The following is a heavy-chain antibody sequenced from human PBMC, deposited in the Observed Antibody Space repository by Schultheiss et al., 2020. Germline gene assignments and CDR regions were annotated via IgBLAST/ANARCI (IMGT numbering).Heavy chain of an antibody. CDR3: ARDRYDFWSGYFPSGYYGMDV. CDR1: GGTFSSYA. CDR2: IIPIFGTA. Sequence: SVKVSCKASGGTFSSYAISWVRQAPGQGLEWMGGIIPIFGTANYAQKFQGRVTITADESTSTAYMELSSLRSEDTAVYYCARDRYDFWSGYFPSGYYGMDVWGTGTTVTVSS. D-gene: IGHD3-3*01. J-gene: IGHJ6*04. V-gene: IGHV1-69*13.